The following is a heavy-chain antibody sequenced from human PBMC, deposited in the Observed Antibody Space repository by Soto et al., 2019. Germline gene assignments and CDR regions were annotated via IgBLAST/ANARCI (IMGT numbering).Heavy chain of an antibody. J-gene: IGHJ4*02. CDR3: ARSGSIVSKGAGFDY. CDR1: GFTFSSYD. CDR2: IGTAGDT. V-gene: IGHV3-13*01. D-gene: IGHD1-26*01. Sequence: EVQLVESGGGLVQPGGSLRLSCAASGFTFSSYDMHWVRQATGKGLEWVSAIGTAGDTYYPGSVKGRFTISRENAKNSLYLQMNSLRAGDTAVYYCARSGSIVSKGAGFDYWGQGTLVTVSS.